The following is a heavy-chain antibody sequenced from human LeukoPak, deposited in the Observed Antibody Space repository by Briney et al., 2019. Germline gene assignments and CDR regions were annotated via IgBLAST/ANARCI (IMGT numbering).Heavy chain of an antibody. D-gene: IGHD4-17*01. CDR2: INHSGST. CDR3: ARALYGDPWDY. V-gene: IGHV4-34*01. CDR1: GGSFSGYY. Sequence: PSETLSLTCAVYGGSFSGYYWSWIRQPPGKGLEWIGEINHSGSTNYNPSLKSRVTISVDTSKNQFSLRLSSLTAADTAVYYCARALYGDPWDYWGQGTLVTVSS. J-gene: IGHJ4*02.